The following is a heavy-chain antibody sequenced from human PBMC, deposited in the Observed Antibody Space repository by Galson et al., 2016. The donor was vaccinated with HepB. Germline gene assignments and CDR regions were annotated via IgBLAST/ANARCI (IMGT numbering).Heavy chain of an antibody. D-gene: IGHD2-2*01. J-gene: IGHJ5*01. CDR2: MHSYSGKT. Sequence: SVRLSCKASGFTFSNYDITWVRQAPGQGLEWMGWMHSYSGKTGYAQVFGGRVTMTGDASISTAYLEMSSLPSGETAIYFCARACRNQLLSDSWGQGTLVTVSS. V-gene: IGHV1-8*01. CDR3: ARACRNQLLSDS. CDR1: GFTFSNYD.